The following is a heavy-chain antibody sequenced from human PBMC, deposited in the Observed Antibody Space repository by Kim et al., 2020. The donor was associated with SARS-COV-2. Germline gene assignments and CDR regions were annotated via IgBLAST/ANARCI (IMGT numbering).Heavy chain of an antibody. CDR2: IIPILGIA. D-gene: IGHD2-15*01. Sequence: SVKVSCKASGGTFSSYAISWVRQAPGQGLEWMGRIIPILGIANYAQKFQGRVTITADKSTSTAYMELSSLRSEDTAVYYCARPYCSGGSCYYYLAFDIWAKGQWSPSLQ. J-gene: IGHJ3*02. V-gene: IGHV1-69*04. CDR3: ARPYCSGGSCYYYLAFDI. CDR1: GGTFSSYA.